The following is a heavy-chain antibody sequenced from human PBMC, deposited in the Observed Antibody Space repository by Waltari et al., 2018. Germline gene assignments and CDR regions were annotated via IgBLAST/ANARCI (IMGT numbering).Heavy chain of an antibody. D-gene: IGHD3-10*01. Sequence: EVQLVESGGGLEQPGGSLRLSCAASGFTFSSYAMSWVRQAPGRGLGWVSAISGSGGSTYYADSVKGRFTISRDNSKNTLYLQMNSLRAEDTAVYYCAKDALLWFGEYNGAFDIWGQGTMVTVSS. CDR2: ISGSGGST. J-gene: IGHJ3*02. CDR1: GFTFSSYA. V-gene: IGHV3-23*04. CDR3: AKDALLWFGEYNGAFDI.